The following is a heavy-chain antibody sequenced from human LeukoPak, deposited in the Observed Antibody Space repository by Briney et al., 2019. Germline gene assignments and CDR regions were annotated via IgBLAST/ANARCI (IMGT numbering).Heavy chain of an antibody. D-gene: IGHD2-15*01. Sequence: PGGSLRLSCAASGFTVSSNYMSWVRQAPGKGLEWVGFIRSKAYGGTTEYAASVKGRFTISRDDSKSIAYLQMNSLKTEDTAVYYCTVGDIWFDPWGQGTLVTVSS. CDR3: TVGDIWFDP. CDR2: IRSKAYGGTT. CDR1: GFTVSSNY. J-gene: IGHJ5*02. V-gene: IGHV3-49*04.